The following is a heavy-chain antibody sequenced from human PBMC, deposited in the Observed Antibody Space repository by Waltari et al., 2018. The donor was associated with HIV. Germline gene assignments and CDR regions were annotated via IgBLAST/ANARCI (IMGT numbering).Heavy chain of an antibody. D-gene: IGHD3-10*01. Sequence: QVQLVESGGGVIQPGMSLRLSCAASGFTFSAYGMHWVRQAPGKGLEWVAVIFYDGSKKYYVDSVKDRFSISRDNSKNTVYLQMNSLRVEDTATYYCVRDQTRDYYGLGGGDYWGQGTLVTVAS. J-gene: IGHJ4*02. CDR1: GFTFSAYG. CDR3: VRDQTRDYYGLGGGDY. CDR2: IFYDGSKK. V-gene: IGHV3-33*01.